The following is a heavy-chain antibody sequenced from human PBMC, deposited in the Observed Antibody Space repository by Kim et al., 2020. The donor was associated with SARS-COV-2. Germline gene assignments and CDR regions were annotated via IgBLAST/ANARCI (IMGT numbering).Heavy chain of an antibody. CDR2: ISYDGSNK. CDR1: GFTFSSYA. J-gene: IGHJ4*02. V-gene: IGHV3-30*04. D-gene: IGHD1-26*01. CDR3: ARTNSGSYFGAFDY. Sequence: GGSLRLSCAASGFTFSSYAMHWVRQAPGKGLKWVAVISYDGSNKYYADSVKGRFTISRDNSKNTLYLQMNSLRAEDTAVYYCARTNSGSYFGAFDYWGQGTLVTVSS.